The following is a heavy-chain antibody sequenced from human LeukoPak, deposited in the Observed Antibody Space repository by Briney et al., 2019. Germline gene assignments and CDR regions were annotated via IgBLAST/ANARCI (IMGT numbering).Heavy chain of an antibody. CDR3: AREVDTAMVNAFDI. CDR1: GVTSTNYG. CDR2: ISGSDANT. Sequence: ASVKASCKASGVTSTNYGINCVRQAPGEGLEWMGWISGSDANTKYAQRFQGRVTMTTDTSTNSGFLEVKSLTSDDTAVYFCAREVDTAMVNAFDIWGQGTMVIVSS. J-gene: IGHJ3*02. V-gene: IGHV1-18*01. D-gene: IGHD5-18*01.